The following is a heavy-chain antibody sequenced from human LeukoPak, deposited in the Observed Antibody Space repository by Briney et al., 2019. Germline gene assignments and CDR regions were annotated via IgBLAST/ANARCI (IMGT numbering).Heavy chain of an antibody. J-gene: IGHJ4*02. CDR3: ASHRAGTFSY. CDR1: GFILNSYG. V-gene: IGHV3-33*03. CDR2: IWFDGKNQ. D-gene: IGHD6-19*01. Sequence: GRSLRLSCAASGFILNSYGTHWVRQAPGKGLEWAADIWFDGKNQHFADSVRGRFAVSRDNSKNTVYLQINSLRAEDTAVYYCASHRAGTFSYWGQGTLVTVSS.